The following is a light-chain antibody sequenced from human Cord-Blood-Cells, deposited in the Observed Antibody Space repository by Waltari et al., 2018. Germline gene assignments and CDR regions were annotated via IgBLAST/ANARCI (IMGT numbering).Light chain of an antibody. Sequence: QSALPQPASVSGSPGPSIPISCTGTSSDVGRYNLVSWYQQHPGKAPKLMIYEGSKRPSGVSNRFSGSKSGNTASLTISGLQAEDEADYYCCSYAGSSTWVFGGGTKLTVL. J-gene: IGLJ3*02. CDR2: EGS. CDR1: SSDVGRYNL. CDR3: CSYAGSSTWV. V-gene: IGLV2-23*01.